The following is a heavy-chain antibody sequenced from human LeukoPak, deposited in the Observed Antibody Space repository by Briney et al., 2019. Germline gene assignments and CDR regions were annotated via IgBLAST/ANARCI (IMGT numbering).Heavy chain of an antibody. Sequence: GGSLRLSCAASGFTLSNSWIHWVRQAPGKGLVWVSRINGDGSTTTYADSVKGRFTISRDNAKNTLYLQMNSLRAEDTAVYYCASGLSDYYYTIGYWGQGTLVTVSS. CDR1: GFTLSNSW. CDR2: INGDGSTT. V-gene: IGHV3-74*01. CDR3: ASGLSDYYYTIGY. D-gene: IGHD3-22*01. J-gene: IGHJ4*02.